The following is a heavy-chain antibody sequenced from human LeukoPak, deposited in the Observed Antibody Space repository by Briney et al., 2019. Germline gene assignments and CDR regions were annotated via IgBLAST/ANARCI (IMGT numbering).Heavy chain of an antibody. CDR1: GFTFTNYA. V-gene: IGHV3-73*01. CDR2: IRSKANSCAT. J-gene: IGHJ4*02. Sequence: GGSLRLSCAASGFTFTNYAMTWVRQASGKGLEWVGRIRSKANSCATAYAASVKGRFTISRDDSKNTAYLQMNSLKTEDTAVYYCTRLTGDDCSSTSCRDYWGQGTLVTVSS. CDR3: TRLTGDDCSSTSCRDY. D-gene: IGHD2-2*01.